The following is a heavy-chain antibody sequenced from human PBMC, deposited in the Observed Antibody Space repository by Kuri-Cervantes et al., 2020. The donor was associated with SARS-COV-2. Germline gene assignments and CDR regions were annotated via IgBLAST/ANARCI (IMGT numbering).Heavy chain of an antibody. Sequence: SETLSPTCAIYGGSLSGSYWSWIRQSPGKRLEWIGEVNQNGGANYNPSLKSRVTISVDTSKNQFSLKQSTVTAADTAVYYCARELWASKYLALWGRGTLVTVSS. CDR2: VNQNGGA. J-gene: IGHJ2*01. CDR1: GGSLSGSY. V-gene: IGHV4-34*01. CDR3: ARELWASKYLAL. D-gene: IGHD2-21*01.